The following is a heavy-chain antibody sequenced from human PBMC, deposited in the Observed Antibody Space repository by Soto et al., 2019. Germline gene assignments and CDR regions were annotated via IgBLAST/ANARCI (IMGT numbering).Heavy chain of an antibody. Sequence: QVQLVQSGAEVKKPGSSVNVSCKTSGGTFGNSAVTWVRQAPGQGLEWLGGIVPMFGTANYAQKFQGRVTITADESTITAYMHLNSLKADDTAVYDCARDGDPQSAFWSGPLGGGRFDPWGQGTLVTVSS. CDR3: ARDGDPQSAFWSGPLGGGRFDP. J-gene: IGHJ5*02. D-gene: IGHD3-3*01. CDR1: GGTFGNSA. CDR2: IVPMFGTA. V-gene: IGHV1-69*12.